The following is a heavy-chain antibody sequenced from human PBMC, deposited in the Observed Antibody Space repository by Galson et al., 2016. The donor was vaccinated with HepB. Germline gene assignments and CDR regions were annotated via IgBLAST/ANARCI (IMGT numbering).Heavy chain of an antibody. Sequence: SETLSLTCGVYGASFSIHYWSWIRQPPGKGLEWIGEITQSGSTNYNPSLESRVGISIDMSQNQFSLRLSSVTAADTAVYYCARCLARPSRPGAHMVRGGICYFDYWDQGTLVTVSS. CDR2: ITQSGST. D-gene: IGHD3-10*01. J-gene: IGHJ4*02. CDR3: ARCLARPSRPGAHMVRGGICYFDY. V-gene: IGHV4-34*01. CDR1: GASFSIHY.